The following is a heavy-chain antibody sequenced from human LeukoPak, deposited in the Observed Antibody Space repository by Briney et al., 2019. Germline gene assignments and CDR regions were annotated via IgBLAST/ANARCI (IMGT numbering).Heavy chain of an antibody. V-gene: IGHV4-59*13. J-gene: IGHJ3*01. CDR3: AGQTGNKGAFDV. Sequence: SETLSLTCNVSGGSISRYYWHWIRQAPGKGLEWIGYNHYSGYTFYNPYLKTRATILVGTNQFSLELISVTAADTAVYFCAGQTGNKGAFDVWGQGTMVTVSS. CDR1: GGSISRYY. CDR2: NHYSGYT. D-gene: IGHD1/OR15-1a*01.